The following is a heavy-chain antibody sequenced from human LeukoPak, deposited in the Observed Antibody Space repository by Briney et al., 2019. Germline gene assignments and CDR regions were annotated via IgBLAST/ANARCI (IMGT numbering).Heavy chain of an antibody. Sequence: GGSLRLSCAASGFTFSSYWMSWVRQAPGKGLEWVANMQYDGSEKYYVDSVKGRFTISRDNAKNSLYLQMNSLRAEDTAVYYCARDVEAAGLFLDYWGQGTLVTVSS. CDR1: GFTFSSYW. CDR3: ARDVEAAGLFLDY. J-gene: IGHJ4*02. CDR2: MQYDGSEK. V-gene: IGHV3-7*01. D-gene: IGHD6-13*01.